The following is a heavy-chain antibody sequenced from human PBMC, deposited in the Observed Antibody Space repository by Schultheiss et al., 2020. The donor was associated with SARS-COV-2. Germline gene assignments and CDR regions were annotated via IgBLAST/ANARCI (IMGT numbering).Heavy chain of an antibody. CDR2: IYYSGRA. CDR1: GGSMNSYY. CDR3: ARLIAGYSYGHYAEYFRL. J-gene: IGHJ1*01. D-gene: IGHD5-18*01. Sequence: SQTLSLTCTVSGGSMNSYYWTWIRQSPGKGLEWIGHIYYSGRATYNPSLESRVTISVDTSKNQFSLDVTSVTAADTAVYYCARLIAGYSYGHYAEYFRLWGQGTPVTVSS. V-gene: IGHV4-59*01.